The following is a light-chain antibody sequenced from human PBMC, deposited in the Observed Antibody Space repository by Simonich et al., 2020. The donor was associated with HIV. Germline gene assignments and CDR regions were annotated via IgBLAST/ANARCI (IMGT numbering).Light chain of an antibody. Sequence: DIQMTQSPSSLSASVGDRVTITCRASQGISNSLAWYQQKPGKAPKLLLYAASRLESGVPSRFSGSGSGTDYTLTISSLQPEDFATYYCQQYDNLPSVTFGGGTKVEIK. J-gene: IGKJ4*01. CDR3: QQYDNLPSVT. CDR2: AAS. V-gene: IGKV1-NL1*01. CDR1: QGISNS.